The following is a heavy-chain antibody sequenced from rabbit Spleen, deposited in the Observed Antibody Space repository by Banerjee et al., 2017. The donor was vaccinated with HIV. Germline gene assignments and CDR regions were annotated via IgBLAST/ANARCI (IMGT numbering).Heavy chain of an antibody. J-gene: IGHJ3*01. Sequence: QSLEESGGGLVKPGASLTLTCTASGFDFSSGYWIFWVRQAPGKGLEWIACIEVGSSGFSYFASWAKGRFTISKTSSTTVTLHMTSLTAADTATYFCARGSATMTMVITGYYLALWGQGTLVT. CDR2: IEVGSSGFS. D-gene: IGHD2-1*01. CDR3: ARGSATMTMVITGYYLAL. V-gene: IGHV1S40*01. CDR1: GFDFSSGYW.